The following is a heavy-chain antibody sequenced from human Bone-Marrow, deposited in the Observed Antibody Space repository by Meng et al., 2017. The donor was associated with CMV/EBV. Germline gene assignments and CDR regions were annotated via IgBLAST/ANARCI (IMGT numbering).Heavy chain of an antibody. D-gene: IGHD5-24*01. V-gene: IGHV4-59*01. CDR1: GGSISSYY. J-gene: IGHJ6*02. CDR3: ARGDGYYYGMDV. CDR2: IYYSGST. Sequence: GSLRLSCTVSGGSISSYYWSWIRQPPGKGLEWIGYIYYSGSTNYNPSLKSRVTISVDTSKNQFSLKLSSVTAADTAVYYGARGDGYYYGMDVWGQGTTVTFYS.